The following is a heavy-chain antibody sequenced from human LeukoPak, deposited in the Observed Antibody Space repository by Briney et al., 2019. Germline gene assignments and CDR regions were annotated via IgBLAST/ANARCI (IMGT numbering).Heavy chain of an antibody. CDR3: AREIGPRQLHLWGSAFDY. Sequence: GASVKVSCKASGYTFTNYYMHWVRQAPGQGLEWVGIINPSDGKTSYAQKYQGRVNMTRDTSTSTVYMELSSLRSEDTAVYYCAREIGPRQLHLWGSAFDYWGQGTLVTVSS. CDR2: INPSDGKT. D-gene: IGHD5-18*01. CDR1: GYTFTNYY. V-gene: IGHV1-46*01. J-gene: IGHJ4*02.